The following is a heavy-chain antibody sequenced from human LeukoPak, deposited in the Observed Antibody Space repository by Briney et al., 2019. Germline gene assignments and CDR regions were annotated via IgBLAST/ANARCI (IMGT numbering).Heavy chain of an antibody. D-gene: IGHD3-3*01. V-gene: IGHV3-11*01. Sequence: GGSLRLSCAASGLTFSDYYMSWLRQAPGKGLEWVSYISSSGSTIYYADSVKGRFTISRDNPKHSLYLKMNSLRAEDTAVYYCARSGYDFWSGHPVGYFDYWGQGTLVTVCS. J-gene: IGHJ4*02. CDR2: ISSSGSTI. CDR3: ARSGYDFWSGHPVGYFDY. CDR1: GLTFSDYY.